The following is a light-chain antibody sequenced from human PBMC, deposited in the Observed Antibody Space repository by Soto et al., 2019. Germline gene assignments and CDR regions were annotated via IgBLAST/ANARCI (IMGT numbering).Light chain of an antibody. V-gene: IGKV3-20*01. CDR2: GAS. Sequence: EIVLTQSPGSLSLSPGQRATLSCRASQSVDTTFFAWYQKKPGQAPRLLIQGASKRATGIPDRFSGSCSGTDFPLIISRLEPEDVAVYYCQQYMSSVTCGQGTEVEIK. CDR3: QQYMSSVT. CDR1: QSVDTTF. J-gene: IGKJ1*01.